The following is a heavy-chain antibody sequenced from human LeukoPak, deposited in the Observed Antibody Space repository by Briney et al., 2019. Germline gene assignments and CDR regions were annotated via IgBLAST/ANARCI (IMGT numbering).Heavy chain of an antibody. CDR2: INQDGSET. J-gene: IGHJ4*02. Sequence: GGSLRLSCAASGFTFSSNWMDWVRQAPGKGLGWVANINQDGSETYYVDSVKGRFTISRDNAKNSLYLQMNNLRAGDTAVYYCARGTWGLFDYWGQGTLVTVSS. CDR3: ARGTWGLFDY. CDR1: GFTFSSNW. V-gene: IGHV3-7*01. D-gene: IGHD7-27*01.